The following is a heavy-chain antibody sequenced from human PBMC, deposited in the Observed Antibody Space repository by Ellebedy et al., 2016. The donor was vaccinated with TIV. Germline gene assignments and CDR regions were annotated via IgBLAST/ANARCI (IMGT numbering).Heavy chain of an antibody. CDR1: GFTFSSYP. CDR3: AKDLFYGSGGY. V-gene: IGHV3-23*01. D-gene: IGHD3-10*01. Sequence: GESLKISCAASGFTFSSYPMSWGRQAPGKGLEWVSAISGSGGSTYYADSVKGRFTISRDNSKNTLYLQMNSLRAEDTAVYYCAKDLFYGSGGYWGQGTLVTVSS. CDR2: ISGSGGST. J-gene: IGHJ4*02.